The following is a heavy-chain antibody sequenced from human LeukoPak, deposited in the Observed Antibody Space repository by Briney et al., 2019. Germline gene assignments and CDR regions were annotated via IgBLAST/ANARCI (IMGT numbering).Heavy chain of an antibody. CDR3: ATVTTDGDYAY. CDR2: FDPEDGET. D-gene: IGHD4-17*01. J-gene: IGHJ4*02. CDR1: GYTFTSYG. Sequence: ASVKVSCKASGYTFTSYGISWVRQAPGKGLEWMGGFDPEDGETIYAQKFQGRVTMTEDTSTDTAYMELSSLRSEDTAVYYCATVTTDGDYAYWGQGTLVTVSS. V-gene: IGHV1-24*01.